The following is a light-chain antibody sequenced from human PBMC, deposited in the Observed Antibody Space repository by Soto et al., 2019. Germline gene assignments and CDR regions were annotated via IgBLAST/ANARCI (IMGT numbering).Light chain of an antibody. CDR1: TGAVTSGNY. Sequence: QAVVTQEPSLTVSPGGTVTLTCASSTGAVTSGNYPSWFQQKPGQTPSTLIYTTNSRHSWTPARFSGSLLGGKAALTLSGVQPEDEAEYYCLLYYGGAQLVFGGGTKVTVL. V-gene: IGLV7-43*01. J-gene: IGLJ3*02. CDR2: TTN. CDR3: LLYYGGAQLV.